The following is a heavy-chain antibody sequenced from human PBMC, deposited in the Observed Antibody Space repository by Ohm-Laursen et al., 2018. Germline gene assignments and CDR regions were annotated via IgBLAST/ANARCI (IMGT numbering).Heavy chain of an antibody. Sequence: SQTLSLTCTVSGAPISTHYWSWIRQPPGKGLEWIGYIYYSGTTNYNPSLKSRITMSVDTSKNQFSLRLSSVTAADTAVYYCARGGAFLDYWGQGALVTVS. CDR3: ARGGAFLDY. CDR1: GAPISTHY. CDR2: IYYSGTT. D-gene: IGHD1-26*01. J-gene: IGHJ4*02. V-gene: IGHV4-59*11.